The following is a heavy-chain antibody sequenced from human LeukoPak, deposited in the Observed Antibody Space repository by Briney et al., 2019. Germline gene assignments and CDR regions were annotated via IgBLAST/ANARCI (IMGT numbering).Heavy chain of an antibody. CDR3: ARAVGANYYDSSGYFDY. CDR1: GYTFTSYH. Sequence: GASVKVSCKASGYTFTSYHMHWVRQAPGQGLEWMGIINPSGGSTSYAQKFQGRVTMTRDTSTSTVYMELSSLRSEDTAVYYCARAVGANYYDSSGYFDYWGQGTLVTVSS. CDR2: INPSGGST. D-gene: IGHD3-22*01. V-gene: IGHV1-46*01. J-gene: IGHJ4*02.